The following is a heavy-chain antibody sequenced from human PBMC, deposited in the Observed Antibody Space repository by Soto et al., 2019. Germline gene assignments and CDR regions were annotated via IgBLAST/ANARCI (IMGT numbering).Heavy chain of an antibody. CDR3: ARDYDSSGDY. V-gene: IGHV4-39*01. D-gene: IGHD3-22*01. CDR1: GGSISTSSYY. CDR2: IYYSGST. J-gene: IGHJ4*02. Sequence: QLQLQESGPGLVKPSETLSLTCTVSGGSISTSSYYWGWIRQPPGKGLEWIGSIYYSGSTYYNPALXXRVTMSVDTSKNQFSLKLSSVTAADTAVYYCARDYDSSGDYWGQGTLVTVSS.